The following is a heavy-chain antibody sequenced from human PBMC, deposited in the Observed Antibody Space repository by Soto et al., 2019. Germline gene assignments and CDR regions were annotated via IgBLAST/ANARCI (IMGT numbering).Heavy chain of an antibody. CDR1: GGSISSSIYY. CDR2: IYYSGST. CDR3: ARVHSSSYHYFDY. J-gene: IGHJ4*02. Sequence: SETLSLTCPVSGGSISSSIYYWGWIRQPPGKGLEWIGNIYYSGSTYYNPSLQSRVTISRDNSKNTLYLQMSSLRAEDTAVYYCARVHSSSYHYFDYWGQGTLVTVSS. V-gene: IGHV4-39*02. D-gene: IGHD6-13*01.